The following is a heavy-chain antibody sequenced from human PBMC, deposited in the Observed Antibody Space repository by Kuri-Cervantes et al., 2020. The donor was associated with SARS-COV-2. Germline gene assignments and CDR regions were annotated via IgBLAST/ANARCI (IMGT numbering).Heavy chain of an antibody. CDR2: ISGSGGST. V-gene: IGHV3-23*01. J-gene: IGHJ1*01. CDR3: AKDEGISSVGDYYDFWSGYYGADFQH. D-gene: IGHD3-3*01. Sequence: GGSLRLSCAASGFTFSSYAMSWVRQAPGKGLEWVSAISGSGGSTYYADSVKGRFTISRDNSKNTLYLQMNSLRAEDTAVYYCAKDEGISSVGDYYDFWSGYYGADFQHWGQGTLVTVSS. CDR1: GFTFSSYA.